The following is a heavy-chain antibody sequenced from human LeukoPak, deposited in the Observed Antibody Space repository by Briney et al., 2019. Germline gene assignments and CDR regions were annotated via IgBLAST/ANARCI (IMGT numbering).Heavy chain of an antibody. Sequence: ASVKVSCKVSGYTLTELSMHWVRQAPGKGLEWMGGFDPEDGETIYAQKFQGRVTMTENTSTDTAYMELSSLRSEDTAVYYCATDRGPYYYDSSDPTAYWGQGTLVTVSS. CDR1: GYTLTELS. D-gene: IGHD3-22*01. J-gene: IGHJ4*02. CDR2: FDPEDGET. V-gene: IGHV1-24*01. CDR3: ATDRGPYYYDSSDPTAY.